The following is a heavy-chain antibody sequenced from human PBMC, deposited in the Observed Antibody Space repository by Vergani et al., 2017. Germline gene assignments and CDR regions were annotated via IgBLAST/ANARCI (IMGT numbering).Heavy chain of an antibody. J-gene: IGHJ6*02. CDR1: GYSISSGYYH. D-gene: IGHD1-26*01. CDR2: IYSSGST. Sequence: QVQLQESGPGLLKPSQTLSLTCSVAGYSISSGYYHWNWIGQYAGKGLEWMGRIYSSGSTSYNPSIKSRITMSLDTSKNPFSLSLSSVTAADTAVYYCARDRGIVGATTGGMDVWGQGTTVTVSS. V-gene: IGHV4-61*02. CDR3: ARDRGIVGATTGGMDV.